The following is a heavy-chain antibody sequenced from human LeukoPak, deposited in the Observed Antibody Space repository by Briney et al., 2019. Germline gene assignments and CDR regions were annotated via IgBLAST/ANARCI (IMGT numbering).Heavy chain of an antibody. Sequence: GGSLRLSCAASGFTFSDHYMDWVRQAPGKGLEWVGRTRNKANSYTTEYAASVKGRFTISIDDSKNSLYLQMNSLKTEDTAVYYCARAGSSGWHNDYWGQGTLVTVSS. D-gene: IGHD6-19*01. CDR2: TRNKANSYTT. J-gene: IGHJ4*02. CDR3: ARAGSSGWHNDY. CDR1: GFTFSDHY. V-gene: IGHV3-72*01.